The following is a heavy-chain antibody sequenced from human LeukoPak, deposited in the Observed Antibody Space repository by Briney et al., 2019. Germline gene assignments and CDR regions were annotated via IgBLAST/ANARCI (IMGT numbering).Heavy chain of an antibody. V-gene: IGHV4-59*13. CDR1: GGSISSCN. CDR3: ARELVVVPAAMSIYYFDY. J-gene: IGHJ4*02. D-gene: IGHD2-2*01. CDR2: VFYSGST. Sequence: PSETLSLTCTVSGGSISSCNCCWSWMPPPPGQGLMGFVFYSGSTNYNPSLKSRVTISVDTSKNQFSLKLSSVTAADTAVYYCARELVVVPAAMSIYYFDYWGQGTLVTVSS.